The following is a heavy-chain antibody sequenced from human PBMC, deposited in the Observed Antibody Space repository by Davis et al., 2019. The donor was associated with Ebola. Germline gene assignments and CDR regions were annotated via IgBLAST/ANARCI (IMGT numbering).Heavy chain of an antibody. Sequence: PGGSLRLSCAASGFTFSSYSMNWVRQAPGKGLEWVSSISSSSSYIYYADTVKVRFTIYRDNAKHSLYLQMNSQRAEDTAVYYCARSLYDILTGPHDAFYIWGQGTMVTVSS. CDR3: ARSLYDILTGPHDAFYI. CDR2: ISSSSSYI. D-gene: IGHD3-9*01. CDR1: GFTFSSYS. J-gene: IGHJ3*02. V-gene: IGHV3-21*01.